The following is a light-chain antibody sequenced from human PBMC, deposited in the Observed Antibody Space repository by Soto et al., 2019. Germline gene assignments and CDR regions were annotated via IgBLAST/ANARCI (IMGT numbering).Light chain of an antibody. J-gene: IGKJ1*01. CDR3: QQRSNWPWT. CDR2: DAS. CDR1: QSVSRN. V-gene: IGKV3-11*01. Sequence: EIVMTQSPATLSVSPGERATLSCRASQSVSRNLAWYQQTPGRSPRLLIYDASNRATGVPPRFSGSGSGANFTLTISSLEPEDSAIYYCQQRSNWPWTFGQGTKVDIK.